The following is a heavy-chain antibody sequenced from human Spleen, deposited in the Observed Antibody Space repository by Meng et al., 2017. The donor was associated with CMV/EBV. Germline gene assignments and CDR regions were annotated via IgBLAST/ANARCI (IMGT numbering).Heavy chain of an antibody. J-gene: IGHJ3*02. Sequence: LQYLVPPLLKPTQTLPLPCPFSWFPPSTSGVGVGWIRQPPGKALEWLALIYWDDDKRYSPSLKSRLTITKDTSKNQVVLTMTNMDPVDTATYYCAHRRLSPLTDSGAFDIWGQGTMVTVSS. D-gene: IGHD4/OR15-4a*01. CDR1: WFPPSTSGVG. CDR2: IYWDDDK. CDR3: AHRRLSPLTDSGAFDI. V-gene: IGHV2-5*02.